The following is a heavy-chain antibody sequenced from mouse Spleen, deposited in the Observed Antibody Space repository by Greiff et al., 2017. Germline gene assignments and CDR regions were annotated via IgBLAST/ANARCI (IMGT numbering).Heavy chain of an antibody. Sequence: EVQLVESEGGLVQPGSSMKLSCTASGFTFSDYYMAWVRQVPEKGLEWVANINYDGSSTYYLDSLKSRFIISRDNAKNILYLQMSSLKSEDTATYYCARVYYYGLYWYFDVWGAGTTVTVSS. CDR1: GFTFSDYY. CDR2: INYDGSST. CDR3: ARVYYYGLYWYFDV. J-gene: IGHJ1*01. V-gene: IGHV5-16*01. D-gene: IGHD1-1*01.